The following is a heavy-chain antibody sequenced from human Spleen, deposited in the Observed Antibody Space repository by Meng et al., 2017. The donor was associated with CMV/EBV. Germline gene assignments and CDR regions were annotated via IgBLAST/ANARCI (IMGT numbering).Heavy chain of an antibody. V-gene: IGHV3-7*03. D-gene: IGHD4-17*01. CDR2: IKQDGSKK. J-gene: IGHJ3*02. CDR1: GFIFSSYW. CDR3: ARGGRSDAFDI. Sequence: GESLKISCTASGFIFSSYWMNWVRLAPGKGLEWVANIKQDGSKKYYVDSMKGRFTISRDNAKKSLYLQMNSLSAEDTAFYYCARGGRSDAFDIWGQGTMVTVSS.